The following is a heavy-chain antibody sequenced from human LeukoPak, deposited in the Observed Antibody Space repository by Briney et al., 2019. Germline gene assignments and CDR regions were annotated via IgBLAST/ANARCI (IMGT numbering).Heavy chain of an antibody. CDR1: RFTFNKYY. CDR2: INPDGSEK. J-gene: IGHJ4*02. D-gene: IGHD3-16*01. V-gene: IGHV3-7*01. CDR3: ARTYAYDAAGDRGH. Sequence: GGSLRLSCVASRFTFNKYYMSWVRQAPGKGLQWVANINPDGSEKYYVDSVKGRFTISRDNAKNSLYLQMNSLRAEDTAVYYCARTYAYDAAGDRGHWGQGTLVTVSS.